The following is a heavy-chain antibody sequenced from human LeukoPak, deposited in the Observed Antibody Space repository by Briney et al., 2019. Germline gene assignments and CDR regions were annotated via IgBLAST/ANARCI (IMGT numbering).Heavy chain of an antibody. V-gene: IGHV3-15*01. CDR3: TTDRVVYSSGYWFDP. CDR1: GFTFSNAW. CDR2: IKSKTDGGTT. J-gene: IGHJ5*02. D-gene: IGHD3-22*01. Sequence: PGGSLRLSCAASGFTFSNAWMSWVRQAPGKGLEWVGRIKSKTDGGTTDYAAPVKGRFTISRDDSKNTLYLQMNSLKTEDTAVYYCTTDRVVYSSGYWFDPWGQGTLVTVSS.